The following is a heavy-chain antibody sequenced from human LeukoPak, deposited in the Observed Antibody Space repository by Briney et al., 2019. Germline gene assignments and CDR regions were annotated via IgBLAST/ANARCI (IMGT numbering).Heavy chain of an antibody. D-gene: IGHD3-22*01. CDR1: GGSFSSYY. Sequence: SETLSLTCAVYGGSFSSYYWSWIHQPPGKGLEWIGKINYSGSTNYNPSLKSRVTISVDMSKNQSSLKLTSVTAADTAVYYCARLIHYDSSGYLDYWGQGSLVTVSS. CDR3: ARLIHYDSSGYLDY. V-gene: IGHV4-34*01. CDR2: INYSGST. J-gene: IGHJ4*02.